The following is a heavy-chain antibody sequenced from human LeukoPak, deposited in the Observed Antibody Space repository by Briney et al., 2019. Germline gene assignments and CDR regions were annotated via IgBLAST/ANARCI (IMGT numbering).Heavy chain of an antibody. CDR2: IKQDGSEK. CDR1: GFTFSSYW. CDR3: AGQRGSFDY. Sequence: GGSLRRYCAASGFTFSSYWMSWVRQAPGKGLEGVANIKQDGSEKDYVDSVKGRFTISRDNAKNSLYLQMNSLRAEDTAVYYCAGQRGSFDYWGQGTLVTVSS. D-gene: IGHD2-15*01. J-gene: IGHJ4*02. V-gene: IGHV3-7*01.